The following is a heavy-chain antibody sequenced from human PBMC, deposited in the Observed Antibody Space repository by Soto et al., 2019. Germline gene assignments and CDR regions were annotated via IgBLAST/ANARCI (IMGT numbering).Heavy chain of an antibody. CDR1: GGSISSGGYS. CDR3: ARARANWGLYGMDV. V-gene: IGHV4-30-2*01. D-gene: IGHD7-27*01. J-gene: IGHJ6*02. CDR2: IYHSGST. Sequence: QLQLQESASGLVKPSQTLSLTCAVSGGSISSGGYSWSWIRQPPGKGLEWIGYIYHSGSTYYNPSLQSRVTISVDRSKNQFSLKLSSVTAADTAVYYCARARANWGLYGMDVWGQGNTVTVSS.